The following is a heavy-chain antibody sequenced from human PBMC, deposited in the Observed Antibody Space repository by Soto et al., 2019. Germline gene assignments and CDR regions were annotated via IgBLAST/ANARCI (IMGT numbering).Heavy chain of an antibody. Sequence: GGSLRLSCAASGFAFSSHAMTWVRQAPGKGLEWVSGISWNSGSIGYADSVKGRFTISRDNAKNSLYLQMNSLRAEDTALYYCAKAPFGDYFDYWGQGTLVTVSS. J-gene: IGHJ4*02. D-gene: IGHD2-15*01. CDR3: AKAPFGDYFDY. CDR1: GFAFSSHA. CDR2: ISWNSGSI. V-gene: IGHV3-9*01.